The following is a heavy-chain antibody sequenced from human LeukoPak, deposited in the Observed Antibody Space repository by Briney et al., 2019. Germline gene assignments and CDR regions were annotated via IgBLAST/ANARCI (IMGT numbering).Heavy chain of an antibody. CDR1: EFTFSRYW. J-gene: IGHJ4*02. CDR3: ARGRYLY. Sequence: GGSLRLSCVASEFTFSRYWMSWARQAPGKGLEWVANIKQDGSEKYYVDSVKGRFTISRDNAKNTLYLQMNSLRAEDTAVYYCARGRYLYWGQGTLVTVSS. D-gene: IGHD1-26*01. V-gene: IGHV3-7*01. CDR2: IKQDGSEK.